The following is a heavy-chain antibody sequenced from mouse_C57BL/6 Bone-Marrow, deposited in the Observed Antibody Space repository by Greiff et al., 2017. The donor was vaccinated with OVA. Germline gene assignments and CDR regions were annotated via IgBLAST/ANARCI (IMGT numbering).Heavy chain of an antibody. J-gene: IGHJ3*01. V-gene: IGHV1-81*01. Sequence: QVQLQQSGAELARPGASVKLSCKASGYTFTSYGISWVKQRTGQGLEWIGEIYPRSGNTYYNEKFKGKATLTADKSSSTAYMELRSLTSEDSAVYFCVRSEFYASRWVAYWGQGGLVTVSA. CDR3: VRSEFYASRWVAY. CDR1: GYTFTSYG. CDR2: IYPRSGNT. D-gene: IGHD1-1*01.